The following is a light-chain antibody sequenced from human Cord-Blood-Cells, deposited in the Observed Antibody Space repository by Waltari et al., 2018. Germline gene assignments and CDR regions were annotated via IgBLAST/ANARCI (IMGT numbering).Light chain of an antibody. CDR2: AAS. V-gene: IGKV1-39*01. Sequence: IQMTQSPPSLSASVGDRVTITCRASQSISSYLNWYQQKPGKAPKLLIYAASSLQSGVPSRFSGSGSGTDFTLTISSLQPEDFATYYCQQSYSTPPTLGQGTRLEIK. CDR1: QSISSY. J-gene: IGKJ5*01. CDR3: QQSYSTPPT.